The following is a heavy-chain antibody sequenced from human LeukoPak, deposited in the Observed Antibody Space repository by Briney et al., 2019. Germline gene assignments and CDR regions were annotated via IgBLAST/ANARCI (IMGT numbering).Heavy chain of an antibody. CDR1: GGAISSYY. CDR3: ARDSPVVPAAMHLDYYYGMDV. Sequence: PSETLSLTCTVSGGAISSYYWSWIRQPAGKGLEWIGRIYTSGSTNYNPSLKSRVTMSVDTSKNQFSLKLSSVTAADTAVYYCARDSPVVPAAMHLDYYYGMDVWGQGTTVTVSS. CDR2: IYTSGST. D-gene: IGHD2-2*01. V-gene: IGHV4-4*07. J-gene: IGHJ6*01.